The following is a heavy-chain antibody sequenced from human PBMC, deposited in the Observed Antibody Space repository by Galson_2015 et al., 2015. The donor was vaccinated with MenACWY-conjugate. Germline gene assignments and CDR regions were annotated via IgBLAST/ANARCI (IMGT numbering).Heavy chain of an antibody. CDR2: ISDSGAAT. CDR3: AKDVYMDV. V-gene: IGHV3-23*01. Sequence: SLRLSCAASGFTFRQYAMSWVRQAPGTGLEWVAIISDSGAATLYIDSVKGRFTISRDNSKNTLYLQMSRLRAEDTALYYCAKDVYMDVWGKGTTVSVSS. J-gene: IGHJ6*03. CDR1: GFTFRQYA.